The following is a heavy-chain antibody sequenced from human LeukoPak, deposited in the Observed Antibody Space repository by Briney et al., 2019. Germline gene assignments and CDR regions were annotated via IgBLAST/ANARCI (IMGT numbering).Heavy chain of an antibody. CDR1: GYSISSGYY. J-gene: IGHJ4*02. CDR2: LWHSGTT. D-gene: IGHD2-15*01. V-gene: IGHV4-38-2*02. CDR3: ARALRYCMYGRWYLGYFDH. Sequence: SETLSLTCTVAGYSISSGYYWGWIRQPPGKGLEWIGSLWHSGTTSYSPSLKSRVTISVDTSKNQFSLKLSSVTAADMAVYYCARALRYCMYGRWYLGYFDHWGQGTPVTVSS.